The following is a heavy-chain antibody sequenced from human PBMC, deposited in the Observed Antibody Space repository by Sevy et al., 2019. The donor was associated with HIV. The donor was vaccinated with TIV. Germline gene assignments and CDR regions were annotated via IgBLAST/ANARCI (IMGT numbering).Heavy chain of an antibody. CDR3: ARHDNSRSFFDY. J-gene: IGHJ4*02. V-gene: IGHV3-53*01. CDR2: IYSGGST. D-gene: IGHD1-20*01. Sequence: GGSLRLSCAASGFTVSSNYMSWVRQAPGKGLEWVSVIYSGGSTYYADSVKGRFTISRDNSKNTLYLQMNSLRAEDTAVYYCARHDNSRSFFDYWGQGTLVTVSS. CDR1: GFTVSSNY.